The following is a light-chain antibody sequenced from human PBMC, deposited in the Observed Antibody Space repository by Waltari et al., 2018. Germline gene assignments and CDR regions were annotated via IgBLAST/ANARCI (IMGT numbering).Light chain of an antibody. Sequence: SSELTQDPAVSVALGQTVRITCQGHSLRGYYASRYQQKPGQAPVLIIYGKNTRPSGIPDRFSGSSSGNTGSLTITGAQAEDEADYSCYSRDNSGDHLRVFGTGTKVTVL. CDR2: GKN. J-gene: IGLJ1*01. CDR3: YSRDNSGDHLRV. CDR1: SLRGYY. V-gene: IGLV3-19*01.